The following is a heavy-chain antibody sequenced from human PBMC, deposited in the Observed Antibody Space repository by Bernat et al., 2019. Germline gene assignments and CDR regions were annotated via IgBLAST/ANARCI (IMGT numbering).Heavy chain of an antibody. V-gene: IGHV3-48*02. CDR3: ARPRGSGVVRDFDY. CDR1: GFTFNTYD. Sequence: VQLVESGGGLVQPGGSLRLSCAASGFTFNTYDMNWVRQAPGKGLEWISHITSDSSTSHYADSVEGRFTISRDNAKNSLYLQMNNLRDDDTALYYCARPRGSGVVRDFDYWGQGTLVTVSS. D-gene: IGHD3-10*01. CDR2: ITSDSSTS. J-gene: IGHJ4*02.